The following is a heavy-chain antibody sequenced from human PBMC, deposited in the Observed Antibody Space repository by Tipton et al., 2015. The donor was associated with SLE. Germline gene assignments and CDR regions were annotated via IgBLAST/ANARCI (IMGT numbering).Heavy chain of an antibody. J-gene: IGHJ4*02. V-gene: IGHV4-59*01. D-gene: IGHD3-22*01. Sequence: TLSLTCSVSGGSIRTYYWSWIRQTPGKGLEWIGYMYYSGITNYNPSLYSRVSISVDTSRNQFSLKMNSVTAADTAIYYCARDSGGSFYDRGGYYQLANRHFDSWGRGTLVIVSS. CDR2: MYYSGIT. CDR1: GGSIRTYY. CDR3: ARDSGGSFYDRGGYYQLANRHFDS.